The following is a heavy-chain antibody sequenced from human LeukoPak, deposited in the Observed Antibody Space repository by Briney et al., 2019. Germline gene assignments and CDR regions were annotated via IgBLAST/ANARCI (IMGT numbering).Heavy chain of an antibody. D-gene: IGHD2-2*01. CDR1: GFTFSSYS. CDR2: ISSSSSYI. V-gene: IGHV3-21*01. J-gene: IGHJ5*02. Sequence: GGSLRLSCAASGFTFSSYSLNWVRQAPGKGLEWVSFISSSSSYIYYADSVKGRFTVSRDNAENSLYLQMNSLRADDTAVYYCARDGGYCSSTSCYTTWFGPWGQGTLVTVSS. CDR3: ARDGGYCSSTSCYTTWFGP.